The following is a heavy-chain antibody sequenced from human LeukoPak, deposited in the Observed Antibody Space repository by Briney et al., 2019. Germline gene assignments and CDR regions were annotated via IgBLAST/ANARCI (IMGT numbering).Heavy chain of an antibody. Sequence: SETLSLTCTVSGGSISSYYWSWIRQPAGKGLEWIGRIYTSGSTNYNPSLKSRVTISVDTSKNQFSLKLSSVTAADTAVYYCARVYCSSTSCYSGGDWFDPWGQGTLVTVSS. D-gene: IGHD2-2*01. J-gene: IGHJ5*02. CDR3: ARVYCSSTSCYSGGDWFDP. CDR1: GGSISSYY. CDR2: IYTSGST. V-gene: IGHV4-4*07.